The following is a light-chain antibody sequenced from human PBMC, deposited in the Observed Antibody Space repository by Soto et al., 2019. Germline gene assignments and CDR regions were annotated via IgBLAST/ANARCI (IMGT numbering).Light chain of an antibody. CDR1: QNITNF. V-gene: IGKV1-39*01. Sequence: DIQMTQSPSSLSASLGDRVTITCRTSQNITNFLNWYQQKPGKAPKLLLYAASRLQTGVPSRFSGNRSGTDFSLTISSLQPEDFATYYCQQSYSTPITFGQGTRLEIK. CDR2: AAS. CDR3: QQSYSTPIT. J-gene: IGKJ5*01.